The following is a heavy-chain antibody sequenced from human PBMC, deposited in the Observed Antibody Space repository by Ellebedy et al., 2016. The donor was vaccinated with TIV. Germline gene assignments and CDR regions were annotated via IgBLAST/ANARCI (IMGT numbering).Heavy chain of an antibody. J-gene: IGHJ4*02. D-gene: IGHD1-14*01. CDR1: GFTFSSYW. CDR3: ARGAPNAWYNDY. CDR2: INSDGRST. Sequence: GESLKISCAASGFTFSSYWMHWARQAPGKGLVWVSRINSDGRSTSYVDSVKGRFTISRDNAKNTLYLQMNSLRDEDTAVYYCARGAPNAWYNDYWGQGTLVTVSS. V-gene: IGHV3-74*01.